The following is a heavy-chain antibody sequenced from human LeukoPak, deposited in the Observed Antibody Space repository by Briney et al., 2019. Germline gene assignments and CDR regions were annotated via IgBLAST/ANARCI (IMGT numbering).Heavy chain of an antibody. J-gene: IGHJ4*02. CDR2: ISSSGGTI. D-gene: IGHD1-14*01. CDR1: GFTFSSYS. CDR3: AGANRKYYFDC. Sequence: GGSLRLSCAASGFTFSSYSMNWVRQAPGKGLEWVSYISSSGGTIYYADSVKGRFTISRDNAKNSLYLQMNSLGDEDTAVYYCAGANRKYYFDCWGQGTLVTVSS. V-gene: IGHV3-48*02.